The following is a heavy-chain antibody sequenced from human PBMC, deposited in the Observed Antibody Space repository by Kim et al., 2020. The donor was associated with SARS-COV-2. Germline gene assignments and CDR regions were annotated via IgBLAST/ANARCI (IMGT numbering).Heavy chain of an antibody. CDR1: GGSFSGYY. Sequence: SETLSLTCAVYGGSFSGYYWSWIRQPPGKGLEWIGEINHSGSTNYNPSLKSRVTISVDTSKNQFSLKLSSVTAADTAVYYCARGTGDYDFWSGYRPSYYYYYMDVWGKGTTVTVSS. D-gene: IGHD3-3*01. CDR3: ARGTGDYDFWSGYRPSYYYYYMDV. V-gene: IGHV4-34*01. J-gene: IGHJ6*03. CDR2: INHSGST.